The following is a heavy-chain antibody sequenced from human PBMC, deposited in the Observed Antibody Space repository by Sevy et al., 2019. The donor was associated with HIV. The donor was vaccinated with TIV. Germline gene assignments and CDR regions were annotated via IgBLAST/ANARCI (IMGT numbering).Heavy chain of an antibody. D-gene: IGHD1-1*01. CDR2: ISAYNGNT. J-gene: IGHJ4*02. V-gene: IGHV1-18*01. Sequence: ASVKVSCKASGYTFTSYGISWVRQAPGQGLECMGWISAYNGNTNYAQKLQGRVTMTTDTSTSTAYMELRSLRSDDTAVYYCARGGNRYNWNADYFDYWGQGTLVTVSS. CDR1: GYTFTSYG. CDR3: ARGGNRYNWNADYFDY.